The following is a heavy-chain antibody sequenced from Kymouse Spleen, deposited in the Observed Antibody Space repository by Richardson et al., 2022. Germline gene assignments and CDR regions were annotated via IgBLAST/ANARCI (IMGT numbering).Heavy chain of an antibody. Sequence: QVQLQQWGAGLLKPSETLSLTCAVYGGSFSGYYWSWIRQPPGKGLEWIGEINHSGSTNYNPSLKSRVTISVDTSKNQFSLKLSSVTAADTAVYYCARGGLTGTTYFDYWGQGTLVTVSS. V-gene: IGHV4-34*01. D-gene: IGHD1-7*01. CDR2: INHSGST. CDR1: GGSFSGYY. CDR3: ARGGLTGTTYFDY. J-gene: IGHJ4*02.